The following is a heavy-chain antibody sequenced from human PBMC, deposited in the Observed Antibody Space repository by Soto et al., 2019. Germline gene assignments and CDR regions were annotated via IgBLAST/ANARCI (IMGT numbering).Heavy chain of an antibody. CDR2: IWYDGSNK. J-gene: IGHJ6*02. V-gene: IGHV3-33*01. Sequence: GGSLRLSCAASGFTFSSYGMHWVRQAPGKGLEWVAVIWYDGSNKYYADSVKGRFTISRDNSKNTLYLQMNSLRAEDTAVYYCASSQLEHDYYGMDVWGQGTTVTVSS. CDR3: ASSQLEHDYYGMDV. D-gene: IGHD1-1*01. CDR1: GFTFSSYG.